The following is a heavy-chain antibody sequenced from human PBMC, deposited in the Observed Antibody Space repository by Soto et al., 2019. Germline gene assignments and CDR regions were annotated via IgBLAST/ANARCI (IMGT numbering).Heavy chain of an antibody. J-gene: IGHJ5*02. D-gene: IGHD3-16*01. CDR2: MNPGSGDT. CDR3: ARMATFGSLNWFDP. Sequence: QVQLVQSGAEVREPGASVKVSCKASGYSFTNNDVSWVRQATGQGLEWMGWMNPGSGDTGYAQKFQGRVTMTRDISKATDYMELSSLRSDDTAIYYCARMATFGSLNWFDPWGQGTLVTVSS. V-gene: IGHV1-8*01. CDR1: GYSFTNND.